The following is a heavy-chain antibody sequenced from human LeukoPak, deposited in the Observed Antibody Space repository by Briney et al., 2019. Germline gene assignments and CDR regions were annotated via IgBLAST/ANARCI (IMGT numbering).Heavy chain of an antibody. CDR1: GFTFSNAW. J-gene: IGHJ4*02. CDR2: IKSNTDGGTT. CDR3: ARDLKQLAHYFDY. Sequence: GGSLRLSCATSGFTFSNAWMSWVRQAPGKGLEWVGRIKSNTDGGTTDYAAPVKGRFTISRDDSKNTLYLQMNSLRAEDTAVYYCARDLKQLAHYFDYWGQGTLVTVSS. D-gene: IGHD6-6*01. V-gene: IGHV3-15*01.